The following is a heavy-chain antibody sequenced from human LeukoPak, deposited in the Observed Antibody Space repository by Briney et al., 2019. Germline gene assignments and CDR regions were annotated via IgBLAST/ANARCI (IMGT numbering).Heavy chain of an antibody. D-gene: IGHD6-19*01. J-gene: IGHJ5*02. Sequence: ASVKVSCKASGYTFTSYGISWVRQAPGQGLEWMGWISAYNGNTNYAQKLQGRVTMTTDTSTSTAYMELRSLRSDDTAVYYCARDRKSGIAVAGLGPWGQGTLVTVSS. CDR2: ISAYNGNT. CDR1: GYTFTSYG. CDR3: ARDRKSGIAVAGLGP. V-gene: IGHV1-18*01.